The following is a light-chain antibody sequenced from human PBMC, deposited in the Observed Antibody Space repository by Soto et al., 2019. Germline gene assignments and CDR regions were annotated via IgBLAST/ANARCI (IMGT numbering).Light chain of an antibody. CDR1: QSVARK. Sequence: EILMTQAPVTVSVAQGERATFSCRASQSVARKLAWYQHKPGQAPRLLIHDTSTRAADIPARFSGSGSGTEFTLTISSLQSEDFAVYYCQQYNHWPPISFGQGTRLEIK. CDR2: DTS. V-gene: IGKV3-15*01. J-gene: IGKJ5*01. CDR3: QQYNHWPPIS.